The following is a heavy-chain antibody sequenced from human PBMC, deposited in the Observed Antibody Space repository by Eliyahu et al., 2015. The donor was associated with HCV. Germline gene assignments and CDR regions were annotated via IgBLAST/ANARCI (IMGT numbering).Heavy chain of an antibody. V-gene: IGHV4-39*01. CDR3: ARGAYYDILTGYYSKGYYFDY. CDR1: GGSISSSSYY. D-gene: IGHD3-9*01. Sequence: QLQLQESGPGLVKPSETLSLTCTVXGGSISSSSYYWGWIRQPPGKGLEWIGSIYYSGSTYYNPSLKSRVTISVDTSKNQFSLKLSSVTAADTAVYYCARGAYYDILTGYYSKGYYFDYWGQGTLVTVSS. J-gene: IGHJ4*02. CDR2: IYYSGST.